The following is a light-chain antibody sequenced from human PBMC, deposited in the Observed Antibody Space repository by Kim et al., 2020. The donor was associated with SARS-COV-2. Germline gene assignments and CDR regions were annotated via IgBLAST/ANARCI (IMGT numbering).Light chain of an antibody. V-gene: IGKV3-20*01. CDR1: QHIAGSY. CDR2: DTS. CDR3: QQSDSSPFT. J-gene: IGKJ3*01. Sequence: APGDKAALSIRATQHIAGSYLAWYQQKPDQAPRHLIYDTSSMDTGIPDRFSGSGSGTDFTLTISRLEPEDFAVYYCQQSDSSPFTFGPGTKVDIK.